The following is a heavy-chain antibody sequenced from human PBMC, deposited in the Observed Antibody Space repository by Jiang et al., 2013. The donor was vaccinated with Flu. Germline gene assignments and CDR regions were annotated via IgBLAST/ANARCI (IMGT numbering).Heavy chain of an antibody. CDR3: ARGLLCRGGRCSSSSVDY. D-gene: IGHD2-15*01. CDR1: GYTFTGFY. Sequence: SGAEVKKPGASAKVSCRASGYTFTGFYIHWVRQAPGQGLEWMGRSNPNTGGTNYAQKFQDRVSMTRDASINTAYMELSRLTSDDTAVYFCARGLLCRGGRCSSSSVDYWGQGTLVTVSS. CDR2: SNPNTGGT. J-gene: IGHJ4*02. V-gene: IGHV1-2*06.